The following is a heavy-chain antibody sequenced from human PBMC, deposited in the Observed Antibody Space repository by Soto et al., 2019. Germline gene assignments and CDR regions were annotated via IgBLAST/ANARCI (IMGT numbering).Heavy chain of an antibody. J-gene: IGHJ6*02. CDR3: ARDCTNGVCYPSYHYGMDV. V-gene: IGHV6-1*01. CDR2: TYYRSKWYN. Sequence: PSQTLSLTCAISEDSVSSNSAAWNWIRQSPSRGLEWLGRTYYRSKWYNDYAVSVKSRITINPDTSKSQFSLQLNSVTPEDTAVYYCARDCTNGVCYPSYHYGMDVWGQGTTVTVSS. D-gene: IGHD2-8*01. CDR1: EDSVSSNSAA.